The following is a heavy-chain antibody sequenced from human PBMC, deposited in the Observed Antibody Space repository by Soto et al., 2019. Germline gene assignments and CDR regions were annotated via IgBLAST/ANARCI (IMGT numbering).Heavy chain of an antibody. CDR1: GFTFISYA. CDR2: ISGSGANT. V-gene: IGHV3-23*01. D-gene: IGHD1-26*01. Sequence: GGSLRLSCGASGFTFISYAMSWVRHVPGKGLEWISSISGSGANTWYAGSVQGRFIISRDNSKSTASLHMSSLRVEDTAIYYCARDRATFDSWGQGTLVTVSS. CDR3: ARDRATFDS. J-gene: IGHJ4*02.